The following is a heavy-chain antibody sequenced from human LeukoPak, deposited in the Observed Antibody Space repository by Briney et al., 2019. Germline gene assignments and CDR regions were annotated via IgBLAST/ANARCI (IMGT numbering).Heavy chain of an antibody. D-gene: IGHD3-22*01. Sequence: PSETLSLTCAVSGGSISSSNWWSWVRQPPGRGLEWIGEIYHSGSTNYNPSLKSRVTISVDKSKNQFSLKLSAVTAADTAVYYCASSGDSSGYYLGWFDPWGQGTLVTVSS. CDR3: ASSGDSSGYYLGWFDP. J-gene: IGHJ5*02. CDR2: IYHSGST. CDR1: GGSISSSNW. V-gene: IGHV4-4*02.